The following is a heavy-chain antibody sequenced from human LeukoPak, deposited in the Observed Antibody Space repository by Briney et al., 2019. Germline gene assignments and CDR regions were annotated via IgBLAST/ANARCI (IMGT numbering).Heavy chain of an antibody. D-gene: IGHD6-19*01. CDR1: GFTFSTYW. J-gene: IGHJ4*02. CDR3: AKDSDSSGWYVTTDY. V-gene: IGHV3-23*01. Sequence: PGGSLRLSCSASGFTFSTYWMSWVRQAPGKGLEWVSTIDSSGGSTYYADAVEGRFTISRDNSKNTLYLQMNSLRVEDTALYFCAKDSDSSGWYVTTDYWGQGTLVTVSS. CDR2: IDSSGGST.